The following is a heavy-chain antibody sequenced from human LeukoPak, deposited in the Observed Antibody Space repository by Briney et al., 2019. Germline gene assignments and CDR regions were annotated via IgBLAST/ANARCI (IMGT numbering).Heavy chain of an antibody. CDR1: GGSFSGYY. Sequence: SETLSLTCAVYGGSFSGYYWSWIRQPPGKGLEWIGEINHSGSTNYNPSLKSRVTISVDTSKNQFSLKLSSVTAADTAVYYCARGRTIVARAFYYYYYYYMDVWGKGTTVTVSS. J-gene: IGHJ6*03. D-gene: IGHD5-12*01. CDR2: INHSGST. V-gene: IGHV4-34*01. CDR3: ARGRTIVARAFYYYYYYYMDV.